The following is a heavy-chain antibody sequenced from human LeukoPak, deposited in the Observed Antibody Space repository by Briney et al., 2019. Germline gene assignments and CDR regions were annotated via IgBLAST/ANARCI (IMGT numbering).Heavy chain of an antibody. Sequence: PSETLSLTCTVSGGSISSYYWSWIRQPAGKGLEWIGRIYTSGSTNYNPSLKSRVTMSVDTSKNQFSLKLSSVTAADKAVYYCARVDSSSWYGGNYFDYWGQGTLVTVSS. CDR1: GGSISSYY. J-gene: IGHJ4*02. CDR2: IYTSGST. V-gene: IGHV4-4*07. D-gene: IGHD6-13*01. CDR3: ARVDSSSWYGGNYFDY.